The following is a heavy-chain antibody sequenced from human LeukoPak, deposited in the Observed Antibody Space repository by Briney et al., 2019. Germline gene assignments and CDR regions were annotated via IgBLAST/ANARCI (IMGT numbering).Heavy chain of an antibody. V-gene: IGHV3-21*01. J-gene: IGHJ4*02. CDR2: ISSSSSYI. D-gene: IGHD3-22*01. Sequence: PGGSLRLSCAASGFTFSSYSMNWVRQAPGKGLEWVSSISSSSSYIYYADSVKGRFTISRDNAKNSLYLQMNSLRAEDTAVCYCAIYYDSSGYYFEAVDYFDYWGQGTLVTVSS. CDR3: AIYYDSSGYYFEAVDYFDY. CDR1: GFTFSSYS.